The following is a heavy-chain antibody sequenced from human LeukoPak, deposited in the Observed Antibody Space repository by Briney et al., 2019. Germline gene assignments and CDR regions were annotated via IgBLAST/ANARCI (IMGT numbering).Heavy chain of an antibody. CDR3: AKDAYGAYDSSGYYYF. CDR2: ISWNSGSI. D-gene: IGHD3-22*01. CDR1: GLTFADYA. Sequence: PGGSLRLSCAASGLTFADYALHWVRQAPGKGLEWVSGISWNSGSIGYADSVKGRFTISRDNAKNSLYLQMNSLRAEDTALYYCAKDAYGAYDSSGYYYFRGQGTLVTVSS. V-gene: IGHV3-9*01. J-gene: IGHJ1*01.